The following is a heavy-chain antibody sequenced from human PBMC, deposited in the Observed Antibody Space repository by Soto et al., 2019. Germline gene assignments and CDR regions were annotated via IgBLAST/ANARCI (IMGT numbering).Heavy chain of an antibody. V-gene: IGHV3-23*01. CDR1: GFVFSSYA. CDR3: ARTSTLLRAHGSGWFHR. CDR2: ISTSGDDT. Sequence: GGSLRLSCAASGFVFSSYAMAWVRQAPGKGLECVSAISTSGDDTKYADPVRGRFIISRDNSKNTLYLQMDSLRAEDTAIYYCARTSTLLRAHGSGWFHRWGQGTLVTVS. D-gene: IGHD2-15*01. J-gene: IGHJ5*02.